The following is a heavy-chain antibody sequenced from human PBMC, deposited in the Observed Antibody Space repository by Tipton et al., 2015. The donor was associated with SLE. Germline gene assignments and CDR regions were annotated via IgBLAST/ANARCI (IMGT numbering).Heavy chain of an antibody. V-gene: IGHV3-23*01. CDR1: GFTFDNFA. Sequence: SLRLSCVASGFTFDNFAMHWVRQAPGKGQEWVSAITGRGDRTYYIDSVKGRFTISRDNSKNTLYLQMNSLRAEDTAVYFCAKHVGSGAGLDYFDFWGQGTLVTVSS. CDR2: ITGRGDRT. J-gene: IGHJ4*02. D-gene: IGHD2-15*01. CDR3: AKHVGSGAGLDYFDF.